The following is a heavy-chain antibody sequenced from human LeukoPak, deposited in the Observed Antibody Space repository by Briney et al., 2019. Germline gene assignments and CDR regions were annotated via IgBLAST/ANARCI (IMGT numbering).Heavy chain of an antibody. Sequence: ASVKVSCKASGYTFTSYYMHWVRQAPGQGLEWMGIINPTTGDTTYAQKFQGRLTMTRDMSTSTVYMELSSLTSEDTAVFYCARYGFSAVWQGGWHAFDIWGQGTVVTVSS. V-gene: IGHV1-46*01. CDR1: GYTFTSYY. CDR3: ARYGFSAVWQGGWHAFDI. D-gene: IGHD2-15*01. CDR2: INPTTGDT. J-gene: IGHJ3*02.